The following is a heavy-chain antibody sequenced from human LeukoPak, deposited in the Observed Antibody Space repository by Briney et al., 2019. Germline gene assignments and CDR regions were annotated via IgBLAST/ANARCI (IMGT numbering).Heavy chain of an antibody. CDR2: INPNSGGT. CDR1: GYTFTGYY. V-gene: IGHV1-2*02. J-gene: IGHJ4*02. Sequence: ASVKDSRKASGYTFTGYYMHWVRQAPGQGLEWMGWINPNSGGTNYAQKFQGRLTMTRDTSISTAYMELSKLRSDDTAVYYCARGTARYYYDSSGYYYADGAYWGQGTLVTVSS. CDR3: ARGTARYYYDSSGYYYADGAY. D-gene: IGHD3-22*01.